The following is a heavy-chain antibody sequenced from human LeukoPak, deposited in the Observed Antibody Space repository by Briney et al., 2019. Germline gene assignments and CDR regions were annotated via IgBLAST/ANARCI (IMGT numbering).Heavy chain of an antibody. Sequence: AGGSLRLSCAAFGFTFSSYWMHWVRQAPGKGLVWVSSINTDGSSTSYADSVKGRFTISRDNAKNSLYLQMNSLRAEDTAVYYCARVSILIVPYYAFDIWGQGTMVTVSS. D-gene: IGHD2/OR15-2a*01. CDR1: GFTFSSYW. J-gene: IGHJ3*02. V-gene: IGHV3-74*01. CDR3: ARVSILIVPYYAFDI. CDR2: INTDGSST.